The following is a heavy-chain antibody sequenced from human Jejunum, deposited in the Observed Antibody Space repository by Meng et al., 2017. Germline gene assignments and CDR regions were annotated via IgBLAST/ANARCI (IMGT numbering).Heavy chain of an antibody. CDR3: ASDQYASAWFKY. Sequence: QLHLPESGPGLVKPSETLSLTCTVSGDSINSTPYYWGWVRQPPGEGLEWLGSISYSGNTYYNPSLKSRVTISVDTSKNQFSLKVTSVTAADTAVYYCASDQYASAWFKYWGQGALVTVSS. CDR2: ISYSGNT. V-gene: IGHV4-39*07. D-gene: IGHD2-2*01. CDR1: GDSINSTPYY. J-gene: IGHJ4*02.